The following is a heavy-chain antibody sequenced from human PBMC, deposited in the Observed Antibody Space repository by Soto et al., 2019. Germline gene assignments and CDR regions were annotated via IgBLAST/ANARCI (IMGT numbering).Heavy chain of an antibody. CDR1: GFTFSSYA. V-gene: IGHV3-23*01. CDR3: AKDPVMNGVSLFDY. Sequence: GGSLRLSCAASGFTFSSYAMSWVRQAPGKGLEWVSAISGSGGSTYYADSVKGRFTISEDNSKNTLYLQMNSLRAEDAAVYYCAKDPVMNGVSLFDYWGQGTLVTVSS. CDR2: ISGSGGST. D-gene: IGHD1-1*01. J-gene: IGHJ4*02.